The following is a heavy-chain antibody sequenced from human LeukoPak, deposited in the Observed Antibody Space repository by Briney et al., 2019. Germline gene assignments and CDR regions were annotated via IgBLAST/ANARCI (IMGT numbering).Heavy chain of an antibody. Sequence: SETLSLTCTVSGGSISSYYWSWIRQPPGKGLEWIGYIYYSVSANYNPSLKSRVTISIDTSKNQFSPKLSSVTAADTAVYYCAGAVGYSSSWYPHGFDPWGQGTLVTVSS. CDR3: AGAVGYSSSWYPHGFDP. V-gene: IGHV4-59*01. CDR1: GGSISSYY. J-gene: IGHJ5*02. D-gene: IGHD6-13*01. CDR2: IYYSVSA.